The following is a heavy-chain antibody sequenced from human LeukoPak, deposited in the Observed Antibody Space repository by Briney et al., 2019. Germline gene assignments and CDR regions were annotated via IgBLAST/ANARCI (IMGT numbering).Heavy chain of an antibody. CDR1: GASITSGLYY. CDR3: ARDGKDDSSGYFD. CDR2: INTSGT. V-gene: IGHV4-61*02. D-gene: IGHD3-22*01. J-gene: IGHJ4*02. Sequence: SETLSLTCTVSGASITSGLYYWNWIRQPAGKGLEWIGRINTSGTNYNPSLKSRVTISVDSSRNQFSLRLRSVTAADTAVYYCARDGKDDSSGYFDWGQGTLVTVSS.